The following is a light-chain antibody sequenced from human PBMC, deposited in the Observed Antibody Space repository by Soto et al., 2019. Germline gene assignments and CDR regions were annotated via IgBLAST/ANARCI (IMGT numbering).Light chain of an antibody. V-gene: IGLV1-47*01. J-gene: IGLJ2*01. Sequence: QSVLTQPPSASETPGQRVTISCSGSSSNIGSNHVYWYQHLPGTAPKLLIYRNYLRPSGVPDRFSASKSATSASLAISGLRSDDEADYYCQSYDSTLSTSEVVFGGGTKVTVL. CDR3: QSYDSTLSTSEVV. CDR1: SSNIGSNH. CDR2: RNY.